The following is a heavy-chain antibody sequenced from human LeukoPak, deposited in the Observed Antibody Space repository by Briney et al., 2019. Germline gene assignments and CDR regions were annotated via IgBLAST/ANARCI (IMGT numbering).Heavy chain of an antibody. V-gene: IGHV3-33*06. D-gene: IGHD3-3*01. CDR2: IWYDGSNK. J-gene: IGHJ5*02. Sequence: GGSLRLSCAASGFTFSSYGMHWVRQAPGKGLEWVAVIWYDGSNKYYADPVKGRFTISRDNSKNTLYLQMNSLRAEDTAVYYCAKDHRTYDFWSGYYPPNWFDPWGQGTLVTVSS. CDR1: GFTFSSYG. CDR3: AKDHRTYDFWSGYYPPNWFDP.